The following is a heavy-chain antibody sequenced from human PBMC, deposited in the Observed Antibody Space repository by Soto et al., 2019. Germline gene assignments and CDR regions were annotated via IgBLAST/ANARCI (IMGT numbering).Heavy chain of an antibody. CDR1: GYTFTSYG. D-gene: IGHD6-13*01. V-gene: IGHV1-18*04. CDR3: AREGVAAAGNWFDP. Sequence: ASVKVSCKASGYTFTSYGISWVRQAPGQGLEWMGWISAYNGNTNYVQKLQGRVTMTTDTSSNTAYMELRSLRSDDTAVYYCAREGVAAAGNWFDPWGQGTLVTVSS. CDR2: ISAYNGNT. J-gene: IGHJ5*02.